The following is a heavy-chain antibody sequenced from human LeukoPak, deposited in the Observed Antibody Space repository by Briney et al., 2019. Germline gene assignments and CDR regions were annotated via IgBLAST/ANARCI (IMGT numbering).Heavy chain of an antibody. CDR2: IIPIFGIA. V-gene: IGHV1-69*04. J-gene: IGHJ1*01. CDR3: ARESPIGGSHNGYSQH. D-gene: IGHD3-16*01. Sequence: SVKVSWKASGGTFSSYAISWVRQAPAQGLEWMGRIIPIFGIANYAQKFQGRVAITADKSTSTAYMELSSLRSEDTAVYYCARESPIGGSHNGYSQHWGQGTLVTVSS. CDR1: GGTFSSYA.